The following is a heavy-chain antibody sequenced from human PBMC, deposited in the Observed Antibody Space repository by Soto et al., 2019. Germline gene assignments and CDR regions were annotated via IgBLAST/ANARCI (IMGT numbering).Heavy chain of an antibody. V-gene: IGHV1-69*02. CDR2: INPILSMS. CDR3: ATSYGSGYRAFDY. CDR1: GDTFSFYT. D-gene: IGHD3-10*01. J-gene: IGHJ4*02. Sequence: QVQLVQSGAEVKKPGSSVKVSCKASGDTFSFYTINWVRQAPGLGLEWVGRINPILSMSNYAQKFQGRVTMTAEKATNNAYMEVRSLRSEDTAMYYCATSYGSGYRAFDYGGQGALVTVSS.